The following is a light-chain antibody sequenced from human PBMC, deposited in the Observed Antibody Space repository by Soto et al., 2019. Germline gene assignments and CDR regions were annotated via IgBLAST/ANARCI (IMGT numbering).Light chain of an antibody. V-gene: IGLV2-11*01. Sequence: QSALTQPRSVSGSPGQSVTISCTGTSSDVGGYNYVSWYQQHPGKAPKLMIYDVSKRPSGVPDRFSGSKSGNTASLTISGLQAEDEADYYCCSYVGRFVVLGGGTKLTVL. J-gene: IGLJ2*01. CDR2: DVS. CDR1: SSDVGGYNY. CDR3: CSYVGRFVV.